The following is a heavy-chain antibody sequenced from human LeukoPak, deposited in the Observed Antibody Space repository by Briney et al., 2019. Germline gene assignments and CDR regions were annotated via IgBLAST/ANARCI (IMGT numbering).Heavy chain of an antibody. CDR3: ARASGSYGSGSYYYYGMDV. D-gene: IGHD3-10*01. CDR2: IFHSGST. V-gene: IGHV4-38-2*01. Sequence: SETLSLTCAVSSYSISIGYYWGWIRQPPGKGLEWIGSIFHSGSTFYNPSLKSRVNMSVDTSKYQISLKPSSVTAADTAVYYCARASGSYGSGSYYYYGMDVWGKGTTVTVSS. CDR1: SYSISIGYY. J-gene: IGHJ6*04.